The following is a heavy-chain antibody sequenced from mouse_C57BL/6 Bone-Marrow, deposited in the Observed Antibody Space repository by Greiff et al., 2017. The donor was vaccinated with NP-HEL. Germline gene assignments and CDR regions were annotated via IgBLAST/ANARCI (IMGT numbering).Heavy chain of an antibody. Sequence: VQLQQSGAELARPGASVKLSCKASGYTFTSYGISWVKQRTGQGLEWIGEIYPRSGNTYYNEKFKGKATLTADKSSSTAYMELRSLTSEDSAVYFCARKGYYYGSSYWGHGTTLTVSS. CDR1: GYTFTSYG. J-gene: IGHJ2*01. D-gene: IGHD1-1*01. CDR3: ARKGYYYGSSY. V-gene: IGHV1-81*01. CDR2: IYPRSGNT.